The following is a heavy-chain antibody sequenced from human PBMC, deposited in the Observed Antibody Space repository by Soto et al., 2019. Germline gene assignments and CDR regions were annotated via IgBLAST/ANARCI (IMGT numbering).Heavy chain of an antibody. CDR1: GFTFSSYG. J-gene: IGHJ5*02. CDR2: ISYDGSNK. D-gene: IGHD2-2*01. Sequence: QVQLVESGGGVVQPGRSLRLSCAASGFTFSSYGMHWVRQAPGKGLEWVAVISYDGSNKYYADSVKGRFTISRDKSKNTLYLQMNSLRAEDTAVYYCAKDLYCSSTSCRNWFDPWGQGTLVTVSS. CDR3: AKDLYCSSTSCRNWFDP. V-gene: IGHV3-30*18.